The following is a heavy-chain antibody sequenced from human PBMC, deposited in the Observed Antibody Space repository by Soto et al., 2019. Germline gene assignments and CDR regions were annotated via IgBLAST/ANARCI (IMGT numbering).Heavy chain of an antibody. CDR3: AREANRNWGGFAYDAFDI. CDR1: GDSVSSNSAA. V-gene: IGHV6-1*01. CDR2: TYYRSKWYN. D-gene: IGHD7-27*01. Sequence: QVQLQQSGPGLVKPSQTLSLTCAISGDSVSSNSAAWNWIRQSPSRGLEWLGRTYYRSKWYNDYAVTVKRRITINPDTSKNQFSLQLNSVTPEDTAVYYCAREANRNWGGFAYDAFDIWGQGTMVTVSS. J-gene: IGHJ3*02.